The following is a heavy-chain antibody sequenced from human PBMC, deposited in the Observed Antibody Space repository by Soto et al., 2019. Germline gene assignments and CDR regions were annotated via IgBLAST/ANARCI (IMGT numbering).Heavy chain of an antibody. CDR2: IRSKAYGGTT. CDR1: GFTFGDYA. V-gene: IGHV3-49*04. D-gene: IGHD6-19*01. CDR3: TSSVIAVAGQTDY. Sequence: GGSLRLSCTASGFTFGDYAMSWVRQAPGKGLEWVGFIRSKAYGGTTEYAASVKGRFTISRDDSKSIAYLQMSSLKTEDTAVYYCTSSVIAVAGQTDYWGQGTLVTV. J-gene: IGHJ4*02.